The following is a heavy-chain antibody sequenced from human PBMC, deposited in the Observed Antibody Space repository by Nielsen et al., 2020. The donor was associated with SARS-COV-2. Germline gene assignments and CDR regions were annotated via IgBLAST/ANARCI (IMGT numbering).Heavy chain of an antibody. CDR3: ARDQDITMIVAIDY. Sequence: GESLKISCAASGFTFSSYEMNWVRQAPGKGLEWVSYISSSGSTIYYADSVKGRFTISRDNAKNSLYLQMNSLRAEDTAVYYCARDQDITMIVAIDYWGQGTLVTVSS. CDR1: GFTFSSYE. CDR2: ISSSGSTI. V-gene: IGHV3-48*03. J-gene: IGHJ4*02. D-gene: IGHD3-22*01.